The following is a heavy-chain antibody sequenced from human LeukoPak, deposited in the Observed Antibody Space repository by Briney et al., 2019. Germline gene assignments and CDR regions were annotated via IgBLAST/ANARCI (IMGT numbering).Heavy chain of an antibody. V-gene: IGHV3-15*01. CDR2: IKRKSDCGTT. CDR3: TAAYGSGSPSPYYYYGMDV. D-gene: IGHD3-10*01. CDR1: GFTFSNAW. Sequence: GGSLRLSCAASGFTFSNAWMTWVRQAPGQGLEWVGRIKRKSDCGTTDYAAPVKGRFTISRDDSKNTLYLQMKSLKTEDTAVYYCTAAYGSGSPSPYYYYGMDVWGKGTTVTVSS. J-gene: IGHJ6*04.